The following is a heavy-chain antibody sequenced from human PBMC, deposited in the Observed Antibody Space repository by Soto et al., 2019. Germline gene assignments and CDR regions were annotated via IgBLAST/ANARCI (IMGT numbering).Heavy chain of an antibody. Sequence: GGSLRLSCAASGFTFSSYSMNWVRQAPGKGLEWVSSISSSSSYIYYADSVKGRFTISRDNAKNSLYLQMNSLRAEDTAVYYCARDLDYGDPYNWFDPWGQGTLVTVS. CDR3: ARDLDYGDPYNWFDP. CDR2: ISSSSSYI. J-gene: IGHJ5*02. CDR1: GFTFSSYS. D-gene: IGHD4-17*01. V-gene: IGHV3-21*01.